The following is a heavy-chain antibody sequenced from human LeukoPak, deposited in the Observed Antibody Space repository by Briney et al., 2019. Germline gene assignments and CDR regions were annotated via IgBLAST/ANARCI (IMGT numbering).Heavy chain of an antibody. D-gene: IGHD4-17*01. Sequence: PGGSLRLSCAASGFTFSSYAMSWVRQAPVKGPEWVSAISGSGGSTYYADSVKGRFTISRDNSKNTLYLQMDSLRAEDTAVYYCAHRVTVTKNYWGQGTLVTVSS. CDR3: AHRVTVTKNY. V-gene: IGHV3-23*01. CDR2: ISGSGGST. J-gene: IGHJ4*02. CDR1: GFTFSSYA.